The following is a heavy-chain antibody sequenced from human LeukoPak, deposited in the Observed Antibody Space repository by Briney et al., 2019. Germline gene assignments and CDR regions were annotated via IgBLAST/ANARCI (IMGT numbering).Heavy chain of an antibody. V-gene: IGHV3-30*02. D-gene: IGHD7-27*01. CDR2: IRYDGSNK. J-gene: IGHJ4*02. Sequence: PGGSLRLSCAASGFTFSSYGMHWVRQAPGKGLEWVAFIRYDGSNKYYADSVKGRFTISRDNSKNTLYLQMNSLGAEDTAVYYCARLPSSDWGGVDYWGQGTLITVSS. CDR1: GFTFSSYG. CDR3: ARLPSSDWGGVDY.